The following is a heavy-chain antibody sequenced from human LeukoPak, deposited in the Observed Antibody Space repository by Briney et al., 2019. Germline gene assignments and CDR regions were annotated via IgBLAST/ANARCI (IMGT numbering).Heavy chain of an antibody. V-gene: IGHV4-4*07. Sequence: SETLSLTCTVSGGSISNYYWSWIRQPAGQGLEWIGRIYTSGSTNYNPSLRSRVTMSVDTSKNQFSLKLTSVTAADTAVYYCARAPVAGVPNFGCWGQGTLVTVSS. J-gene: IGHJ4*02. CDR2: IYTSGST. CDR3: ARAPVAGVPNFGC. CDR1: GGSISNYY. D-gene: IGHD6-19*01.